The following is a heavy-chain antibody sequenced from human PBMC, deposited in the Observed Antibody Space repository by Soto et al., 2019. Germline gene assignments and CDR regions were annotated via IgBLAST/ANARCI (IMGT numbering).Heavy chain of an antibody. CDR1: GRSFSGSW. Sequence: GAEVKKRGESLRLSCQCSGRSFSGSWIALVRQVPGKGLEWMGIIYPGDSDTRYSPSFQGQVSISADMSINTAYLQWSTLKASDSAIYYCVRHTYTLDQWGQGTRVTVSS. CDR2: IYPGDSDT. CDR3: VRHTYTLDQ. J-gene: IGHJ5*02. D-gene: IGHD2-2*02. V-gene: IGHV5-51*01.